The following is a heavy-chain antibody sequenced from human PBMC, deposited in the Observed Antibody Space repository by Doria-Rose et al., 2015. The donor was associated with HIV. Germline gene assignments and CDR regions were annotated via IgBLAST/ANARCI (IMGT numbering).Heavy chain of an antibody. J-gene: IGHJ4*02. CDR2: IFYTEST. D-gene: IGHD1-26*01. CDR1: GGSISHYY. Sequence: QVQLVQSGPGLVKPSETLSLTCSVSGGSISHYYWSWIRQPPGKELEYIGDIFYTESTNYSPSLKSRVSISIDTSKSKFSLRLSSVTAADTAVYYCARVLSGTYDYWGQGTLVTVSS. V-gene: IGHV4-59*01. CDR3: ARVLSGTYDY.